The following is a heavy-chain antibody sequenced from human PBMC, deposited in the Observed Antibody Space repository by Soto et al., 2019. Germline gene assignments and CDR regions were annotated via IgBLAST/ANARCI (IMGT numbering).Heavy chain of an antibody. CDR1: GGSISSGGYY. CDR3: ARLVLEPEFYDSSGYYYFDY. V-gene: IGHV4-31*03. D-gene: IGHD3-22*01. Sequence: SETLSLTCTVSGGSISSGGYYWSWIRQHPGKGLEWIGYIYYSGSTYYNPSLKSRVTISVDTSKNQFSLKLSSVTAADTAVYYCARLVLEPEFYDSSGYYYFDYWGQGTLVTVSS. CDR2: IYYSGST. J-gene: IGHJ4*02.